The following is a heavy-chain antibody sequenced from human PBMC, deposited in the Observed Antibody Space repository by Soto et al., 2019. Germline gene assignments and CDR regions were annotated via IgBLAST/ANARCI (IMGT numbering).Heavy chain of an antibody. Sequence: QVQLVQSGAEVKKPGASVKVSCKASGYTFSNYGISWVRQAPGQGLEWMGWISAYNGNTNYAQKLQGRVTMTTDTSTSTAYMELRSLSSDDTAVYYCAREPTSEQLWLHYYGMDVWGQGTTVTVSS. D-gene: IGHD5-18*01. V-gene: IGHV1-18*01. CDR3: AREPTSEQLWLHYYGMDV. CDR2: ISAYNGNT. CDR1: GYTFSNYG. J-gene: IGHJ6*02.